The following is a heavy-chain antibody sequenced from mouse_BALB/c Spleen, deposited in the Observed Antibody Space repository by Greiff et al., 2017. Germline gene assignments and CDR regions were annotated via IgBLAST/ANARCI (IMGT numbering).Heavy chain of an antibody. J-gene: IGHJ3*01. D-gene: IGHD3-2*02. CDR2: ISSGGST. CDR1: GFTFSSYA. CDR3: ARQAFAY. Sequence: EVHLVESGGGLVKPGGSLKLSCAASGFTFSSYAMSWVRQTPEKRLEWVASISSGGSTYYPDSVKGRFTISRDNARNILYLQMSSLRSEDTAMYYCARQAFAYWGQGTLVTVSA. V-gene: IGHV5-6-5*01.